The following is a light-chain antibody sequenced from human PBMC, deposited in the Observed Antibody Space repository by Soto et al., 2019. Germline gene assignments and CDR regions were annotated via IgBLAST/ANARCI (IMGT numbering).Light chain of an antibody. CDR2: STS. CDR1: QNINHY. Sequence: DIQMTQSPSSLSASVGDRVTITCRASQNINHYLNWYQFKPEKAPKLLIYSTSNLRSGVPQRFSGNGSATEFTLTISTLQPEDSATYYCQQSYTTLRTFGQGSKLEIK. CDR3: QQSYTTLRT. J-gene: IGKJ2*01. V-gene: IGKV1-39*01.